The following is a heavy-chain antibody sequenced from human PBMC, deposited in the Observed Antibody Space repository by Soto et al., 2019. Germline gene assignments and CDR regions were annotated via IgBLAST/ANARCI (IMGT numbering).Heavy chain of an antibody. V-gene: IGHV1-2*04. D-gene: IGHD2-8*01. J-gene: IGHJ6*02. Sequence: ASLKVSCKAYGYTFTGYYRHWVRQAPGQGLEWRGGLNPNSGGTNDAQKFQGWVTMIRDTSISTAYMEGSRVRSDDTAVYYCARDFNGAQDVWGQGTTVTVSS. CDR2: LNPNSGGT. CDR1: GYTFTGYY. CDR3: ARDFNGAQDV.